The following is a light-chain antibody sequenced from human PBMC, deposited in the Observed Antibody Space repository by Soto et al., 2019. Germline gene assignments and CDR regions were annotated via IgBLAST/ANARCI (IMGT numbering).Light chain of an antibody. J-gene: IGKJ2*01. CDR3: QQYSTNPHT. V-gene: IGKV1-16*02. Sequence: DIQMTQSPSSLSASVGDRVTITCRASQDISSHLAWFQQKPGKAPRSLIYAVGSLHNGVPSKFSGSGSGTEFSLTISSLQPDDFATYYCQQYSTNPHTFGQGTRLESK. CDR1: QDISSH. CDR2: AVG.